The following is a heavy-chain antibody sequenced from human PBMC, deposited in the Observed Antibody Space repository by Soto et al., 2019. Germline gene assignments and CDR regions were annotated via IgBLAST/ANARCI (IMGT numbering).Heavy chain of an antibody. J-gene: IGHJ4*02. CDR2: IYYSGST. CDR1: GGSISSGGYY. V-gene: IGHV4-31*03. Sequence: QVQLQESGPGLVKPSQTLSLTCTVSGGSISSGGYYWSWIRQHPGKGLEWIGYIYYSGSTYYNPSLQSRVTISVDTSKNQFSLKLSSVTAADTAVYYCARDAVIYCSGGSCSTGRYYFDYWGQGTLVTVSS. CDR3: ARDAVIYCSGGSCSTGRYYFDY. D-gene: IGHD2-15*01.